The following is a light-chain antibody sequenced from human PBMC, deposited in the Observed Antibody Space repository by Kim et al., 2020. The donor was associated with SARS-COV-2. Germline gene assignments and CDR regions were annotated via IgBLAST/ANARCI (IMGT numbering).Light chain of an antibody. CDR1: QSVSSSY. CDR3: QHYSNSRT. V-gene: IGKV3-20*01. J-gene: IGKJ1*01. CDR2: RAS. Sequence: EIVLTQSPGTLSLSPGERATLSCRASQSVSSSYLAWYQQKPGQAPRLLIYRASSRATGIPDRFSGSGSGTDFTLTISRLEPEDFAVYYCQHYSNSRTFGQGTKVDIK.